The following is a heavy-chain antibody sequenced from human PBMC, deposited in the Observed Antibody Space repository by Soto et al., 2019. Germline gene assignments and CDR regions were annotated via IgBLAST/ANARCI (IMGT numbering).Heavy chain of an antibody. J-gene: IGHJ6*03. CDR3: AREGRYFDWLLRPRNYYYYYYMDV. CDR1: GGSISSGGYY. D-gene: IGHD3-9*01. CDR2: IYYSGST. V-gene: IGHV4-31*03. Sequence: QVQLQESGPGLVKPSQTLSLTCTVSGGSISSGGYYWRWIRQHPGKGLEWIGYIYYSGSTYYNPSLKSRVTISVDTSENQFSLKLSSVTAADTAVYYCAREGRYFDWLLRPRNYYYYYYMDVWGKGTTVTVSS.